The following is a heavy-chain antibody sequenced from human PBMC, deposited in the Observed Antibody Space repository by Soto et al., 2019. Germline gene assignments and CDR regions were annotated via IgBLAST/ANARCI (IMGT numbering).Heavy chain of an antibody. D-gene: IGHD3-3*01. V-gene: IGHV3-23*01. J-gene: IGHJ4*02. CDR1: GFTFSSYA. CDR2: ISGSGGST. Sequence: GGSLRLSCAASGFTFSSYAMSWVRQAPGKGLEWVSAISGSGGSTYYADSVKGRFTISRDNSKNTLYLQMNSLRAEDTAVYYCAKPALRFLEWPLYTEYYFDYWGQGTLVTVSS. CDR3: AKPALRFLEWPLYTEYYFDY.